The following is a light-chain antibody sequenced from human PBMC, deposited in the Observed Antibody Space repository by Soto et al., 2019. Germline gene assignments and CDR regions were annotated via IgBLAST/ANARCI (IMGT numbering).Light chain of an antibody. V-gene: IGLV2-23*02. J-gene: IGLJ2*01. CDR1: SSDVGSYNL. Sequence: QAVVTQPASVSGSPGQSITISCTGTSSDVGSYNLVSWYQQYPGKAPKLMIYEVTKRPSGVSNRFSGSKSGNTASLTISGLQAEDEADYYCCSYAGSSTFVVFGGGTKVTVL. CDR3: CSYAGSSTFVV. CDR2: EVT.